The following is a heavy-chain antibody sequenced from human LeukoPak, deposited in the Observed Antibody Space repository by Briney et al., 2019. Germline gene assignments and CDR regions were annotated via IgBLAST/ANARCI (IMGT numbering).Heavy chain of an antibody. CDR1: GFTFSSYS. Sequence: PGRSLRLSCAASGFTFSSYSMSWVRQAPGKGRDWVANINQDGSKKYYVDSLKGRFTISRDNAKNSLYLQMNSPRAEDTAVYYCVRDKGYGYDYWGQGTLVTVSS. CDR2: INQDGSKK. J-gene: IGHJ4*02. D-gene: IGHD5-18*01. CDR3: VRDKGYGYDY. V-gene: IGHV3-7*01.